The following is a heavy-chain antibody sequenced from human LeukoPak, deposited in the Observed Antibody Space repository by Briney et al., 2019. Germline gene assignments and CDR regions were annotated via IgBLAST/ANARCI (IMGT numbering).Heavy chain of an antibody. V-gene: IGHV3-23*01. CDR1: GFTFSSYA. D-gene: IGHD3-10*01. CDR3: AKVPGGAGSYYNSP. J-gene: IGHJ5*02. Sequence: PGGSLRLSCAASGFTFSSYAMTWVRQAPGKGLEWVSGISGSGDGTYYADSVKGRFTISRDNSKNTLYLQMNSLRAEDTAVYYCAKVPGGAGSYYNSPWGQGTVVTVSS. CDR2: ISGSGDGT.